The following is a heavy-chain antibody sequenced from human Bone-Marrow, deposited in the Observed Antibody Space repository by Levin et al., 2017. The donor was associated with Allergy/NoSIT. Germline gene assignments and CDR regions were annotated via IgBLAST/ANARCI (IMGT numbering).Heavy chain of an antibody. CDR2: TYFTGTT. CDR1: GASVGSGGYF. Sequence: SETLSLTCTVSGASVGSGGYFWSWIRQCPGTGLEWIGFTYFTGTTSYSPSLKSRVTISVDTSENQFSLKVSSVTAANTAVYYCARSVVRGVRHFDYWGQGMLVTVSS. J-gene: IGHJ4*02. CDR3: ARSVVRGVRHFDY. V-gene: IGHV4-31*03. D-gene: IGHD3-10*01.